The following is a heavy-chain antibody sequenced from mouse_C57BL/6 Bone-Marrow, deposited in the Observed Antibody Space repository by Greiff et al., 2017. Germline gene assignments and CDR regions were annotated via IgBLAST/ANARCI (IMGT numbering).Heavy chain of an antibody. CDR3: ARDPGNYWYFDV. D-gene: IGHD2-1*01. J-gene: IGHJ1*03. CDR2: ISYDGSN. CDR1: GYSITSGYY. Sequence: EVQLQESGPGLVKPSQSLSLTCSVTGYSITSGYYWNWIRQFPGNKLEWMGYISYDGSNNYNPSLQNRISITRETSKNQFFLKLSSVTTEDTATYYCARDPGNYWYFDVWGTGTTVTVSS. V-gene: IGHV3-6*01.